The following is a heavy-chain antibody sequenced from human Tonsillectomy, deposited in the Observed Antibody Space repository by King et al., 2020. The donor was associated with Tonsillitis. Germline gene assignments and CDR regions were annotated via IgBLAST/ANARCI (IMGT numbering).Heavy chain of an antibody. CDR2: IYQSATT. CDR3: AGGGPGDAFDI. V-gene: IGHV4-30-2*01. J-gene: IGHJ3*02. CDR1: GDSISSGGYS. Sequence: LQLQESGSGLVKPSQTLSLTCTVSGDSISSGGYSWSWIRQTPGKGLEWIGYIYQSATTNYNPSLKSRVTISADKSNNQFSLRLSSVTAADTAVYYCAGGGPGDAFDIWGQGTMVTVSS. D-gene: IGHD2-15*01.